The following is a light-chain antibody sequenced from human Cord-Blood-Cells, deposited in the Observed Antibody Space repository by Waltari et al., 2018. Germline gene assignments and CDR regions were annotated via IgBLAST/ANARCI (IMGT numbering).Light chain of an antibody. CDR2: DVS. V-gene: IGLV2-14*01. CDR1: SSDAGGYNY. CDR3: SSYTSSSTWV. J-gene: IGLJ3*02. Sequence: QSALTQPASVSGPPGQSITIPCTGTSSDAGGYNYVSWYQQHPGKAPKLMSYDVSKRPSGVSNRFSGSKSGNTASLTISGLQAEDEADYYCSSYTSSSTWVFGGGTKLTVL.